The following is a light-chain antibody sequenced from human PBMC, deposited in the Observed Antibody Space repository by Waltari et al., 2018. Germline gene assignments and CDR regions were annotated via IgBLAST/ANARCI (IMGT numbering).Light chain of an antibody. V-gene: IGKV1-16*01. Sequence: DIQMTQSPSSLSTSIGDTVTITCQASQGIGNNLNWYQQKPGKAPKLLIYRASSLQSGIPSRFSGSGSWTDFTLTISSLQPEDFATYYCQQGDSYPLTFGGGTNIEIK. CDR1: QGIGNN. CDR2: RAS. CDR3: QQGDSYPLT. J-gene: IGKJ4*01.